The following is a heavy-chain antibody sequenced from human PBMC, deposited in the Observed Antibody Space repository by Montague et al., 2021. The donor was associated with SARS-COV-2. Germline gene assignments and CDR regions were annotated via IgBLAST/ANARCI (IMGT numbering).Heavy chain of an antibody. CDR2: IYYSGST. V-gene: IGHV4-39*07. CDR1: GGSISSSSYY. J-gene: IGHJ5*02. Sequence: SETLSLTCTVSGGSISSSSYYWGWIRQPPGKGLEWIGSIYYSGSTHYNPSLKSRVTISVDTSKNQFSLKLSSVTAADTAVYYCARALIMITFGGVIAHWFDPWGQGTLVTVSS. D-gene: IGHD3-16*02. CDR3: ARALIMITFGGVIAHWFDP.